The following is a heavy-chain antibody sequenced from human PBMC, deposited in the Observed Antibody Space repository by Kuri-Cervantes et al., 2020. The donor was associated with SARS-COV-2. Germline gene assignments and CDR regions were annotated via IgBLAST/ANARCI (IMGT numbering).Heavy chain of an antibody. CDR3: AKDLCGGDCPPLDY. V-gene: IGHV3-30*18. CDR2: ISYDGSNK. J-gene: IGHJ4*02. CDR1: GFTFSSYE. D-gene: IGHD2-21*01. Sequence: GGSLRLSCAASGFTFSSYEMNWVRQAPGKGLEWVAVISYDGSNKYNADSVKGRFTISRDNSKNTLYLQMNSLRAEDTAVYYCAKDLCGGDCPPLDYWGQGTLVTVSS.